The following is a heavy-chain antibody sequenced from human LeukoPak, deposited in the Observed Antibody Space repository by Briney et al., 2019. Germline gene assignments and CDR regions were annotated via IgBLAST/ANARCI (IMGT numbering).Heavy chain of an antibody. Sequence: GASVNVSCKASGYTFTSYDINWVRQATGQGLEWMGWMNPNSGNTGYAQKFQGRVTITRNTSISTAYMELSSLRSEDTAVYYCARGRYDFWSGYYDYWGQGTLVTVSS. CDR3: ARGRYDFWSGYYDY. J-gene: IGHJ4*02. CDR2: MNPNSGNT. CDR1: GYTFTSYD. D-gene: IGHD3-3*01. V-gene: IGHV1-8*03.